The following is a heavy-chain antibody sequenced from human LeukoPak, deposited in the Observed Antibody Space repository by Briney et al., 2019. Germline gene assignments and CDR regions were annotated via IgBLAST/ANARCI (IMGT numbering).Heavy chain of an antibody. CDR3: ASDVDTAPLDY. D-gene: IGHD5-18*01. CDR2: ISSSSSYI. CDR1: GFTFSSYS. V-gene: IGHV3-21*01. Sequence: GGSLRLSRAASGFTFSSYSMNWVRQAPGKGLEWVSSISSSSSYIYYADSVKGRFTISRDNAKNSLYLQMNSLRAEDTAVYYCASDVDTAPLDYWGQGTLVTVSS. J-gene: IGHJ4*02.